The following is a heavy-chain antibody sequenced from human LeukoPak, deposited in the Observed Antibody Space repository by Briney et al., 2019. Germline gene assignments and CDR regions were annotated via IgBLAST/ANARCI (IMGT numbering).Heavy chain of an antibody. D-gene: IGHD1-26*01. J-gene: IGHJ5*02. CDR3: TREVRSAWASFDP. CDR1: GGSISSSSYY. V-gene: IGHV4-39*07. Sequence: SESLSLTCTVSGGSISSSSYYWGWIRQPPGKGLEWIGSIYYSGSTYYNPSLKSRLTISPDTSKNQFSLKLTSVTAADTAVYYCTREVRSAWASFDPWGQGTLVIVPS. CDR2: IYYSGST.